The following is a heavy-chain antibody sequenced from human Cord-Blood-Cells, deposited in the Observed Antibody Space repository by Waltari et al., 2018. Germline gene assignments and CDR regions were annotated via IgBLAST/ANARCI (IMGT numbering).Heavy chain of an antibody. J-gene: IGHJ3*02. V-gene: IGHV4-4*07. D-gene: IGHD6-19*01. CDR3: ARSGYSSGWFDAFDI. Sequence: QVQLQESGPGLVKPSETLSLTCTVSGGSISSYYWSWIRQPAGKGLEWIGRSYTSGSTNYNPSLKSRVTMSVDTSKNQFSLKLSSVTAADTAVYYCARSGYSSGWFDAFDIWGQGTMVTVSS. CDR1: GGSISSYY. CDR2: SYTSGST.